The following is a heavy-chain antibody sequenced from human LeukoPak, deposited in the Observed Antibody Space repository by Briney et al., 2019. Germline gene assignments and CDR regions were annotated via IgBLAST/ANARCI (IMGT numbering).Heavy chain of an antibody. D-gene: IGHD3-22*01. J-gene: IGHJ4*02. CDR3: ARHRNYYDSSGYYLDY. Sequence: SETLSLTCTVSGGSISSSSYYWGWIRQPPGEGLEWIGSIYYSGSTYYNPSLKSRVTISVDTSKNQFSLKLSSVTAADTAVYHCARHRNYYDSSGYYLDYWGQGTLVTVSS. V-gene: IGHV4-39*01. CDR2: IYYSGST. CDR1: GGSISSSSYY.